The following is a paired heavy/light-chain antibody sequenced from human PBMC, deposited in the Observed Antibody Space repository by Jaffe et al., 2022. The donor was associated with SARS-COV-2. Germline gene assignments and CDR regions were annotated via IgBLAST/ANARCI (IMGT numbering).Light chain of an antibody. Sequence: DIVMTQSPLSLPVTPGEPASISCRSTQSLLNGNGHNYLDWYLQKPGQSPQLLIYLGFNRASGVPDRFSGSGSGTDFTLKISRVEPEDVGVYYCMQSLQTPFTFGPGTKLDIE. J-gene: IGKJ3*01. CDR2: LGF. CDR3: MQSLQTPFT. CDR1: QSLLNGNGHNY. V-gene: IGKV2-28*01.
Heavy chain of an antibody. V-gene: IGHV1-46*01. CDR3: ARGVTYGRFDF. CDR1: GFIFSSYY. J-gene: IGHJ3*01. CDR2: INPGGGGVNPSGGGT. Sequence: QVLLVQSGTEVKKPGASVRISCKASGFIFSSYYIYWVRQAPGQGLEWMGFINPGGGGVNPSGGGTIYAQKFQGRVIMTRDWSTNTVYMEVSSLRSEDTAVYYCARGVTYGRFDFWGQGTVVTASS. D-gene: IGHD4-17*01.